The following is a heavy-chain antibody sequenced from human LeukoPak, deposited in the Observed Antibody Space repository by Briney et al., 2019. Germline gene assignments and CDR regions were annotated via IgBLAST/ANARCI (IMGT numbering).Heavy chain of an antibody. Sequence: ASVKVSCKASGYTFIGNYLHWVRKAPGQGLEWMGWINPHNGDTNYAQKFQGRVTMTRDTSITTAYMELRRQNSDDTAVYYCATVRDIVVVGGPYYFDYWGQGTLVTVSS. CDR2: INPHNGDT. J-gene: IGHJ4*02. V-gene: IGHV1-2*02. D-gene: IGHD2-15*01. CDR3: ATVRDIVVVGGPYYFDY. CDR1: GYTFIGNY.